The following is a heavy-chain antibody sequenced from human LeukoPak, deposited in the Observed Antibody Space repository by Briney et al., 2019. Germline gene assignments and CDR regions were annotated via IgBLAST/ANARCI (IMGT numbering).Heavy chain of an antibody. CDR2: ISSSSSYI. CDR3: AAGDYEAA. CDR1: GFTLSSYS. D-gene: IGHD3-9*01. V-gene: IGHV3-21*01. J-gene: IGHJ5*02. Sequence: GGALRLSCAASGFTLSSYSMNWVRQAPGEGLEWVSSISSSSSYIYYADSVKGRFTISRDNAKDSLYLQMNSLRAEDTAVYYCAAGDYEAAWGQGTLVTVSS.